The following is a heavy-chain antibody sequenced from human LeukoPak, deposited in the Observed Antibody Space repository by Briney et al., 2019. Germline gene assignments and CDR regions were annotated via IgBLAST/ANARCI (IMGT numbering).Heavy chain of an antibody. D-gene: IGHD5-18*01. J-gene: IGHJ6*03. Sequence: GGSLRLSCAASGFTFSSYWMTWVRQAPGKGLEWVANIKQDESEKYYVDSVKGRFTISRDNAKSSLYLQMNSLRTEETAVYYCARVLVYSYGSGYNMDVWGKGTTVTVSS. CDR3: ARVLVYSYGSGYNMDV. CDR2: IKQDESEK. V-gene: IGHV3-7*01. CDR1: GFTFSSYW.